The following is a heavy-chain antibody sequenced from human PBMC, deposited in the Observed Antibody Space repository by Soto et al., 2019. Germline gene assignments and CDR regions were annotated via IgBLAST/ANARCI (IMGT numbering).Heavy chain of an antibody. V-gene: IGHV5-51*01. CDR1: GYSFTSYW. CDR2: IYPGDSDT. J-gene: IGHJ3*02. D-gene: IGHD3-9*01. Sequence: PGESLKISCKGSGYSFTSYWIGWVRQMPGKGLEWMGIIYPGDSDTRYSPSFQGQVTISADKSISTAYLQWSSLKASDTAMYYCARRDDILTGPFFPDENDAFDIWGQGTMVTVSS. CDR3: ARRDDILTGPFFPDENDAFDI.